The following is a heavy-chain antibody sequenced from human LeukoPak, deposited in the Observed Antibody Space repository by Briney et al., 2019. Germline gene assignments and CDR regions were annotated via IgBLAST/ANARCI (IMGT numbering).Heavy chain of an antibody. J-gene: IGHJ3*01. CDR3: AKDPNGDYIGAFDF. CDR2: ITANGGYT. CDR1: AFSFSKFA. V-gene: IGHV3-23*01. Sequence: GGSLRLSCAASAFSFSKFALIWVRQAPGKGLEWVSAITANGGYTLYADAVKGRFTVPRDNSKNTLYLQINSLRPEDTAMYYCAKDPNGDYIGAFDFWGQGTMVTVSS. D-gene: IGHD4-17*01.